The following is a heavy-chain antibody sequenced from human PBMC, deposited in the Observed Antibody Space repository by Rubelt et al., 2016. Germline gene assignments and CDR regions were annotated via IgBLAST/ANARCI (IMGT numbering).Heavy chain of an antibody. CDR3: ARLPVGSGSPDY. CDR2: HSGST. J-gene: IGHJ4*02. V-gene: IGHV4-30-2*04. D-gene: IGHD3-10*01. Sequence: HSGSTYYNPSLKSRVTISVDTSKNQFSLEVSSVTAADTAVYYCARLPVGSGSPDYWGQGTLATVSS.